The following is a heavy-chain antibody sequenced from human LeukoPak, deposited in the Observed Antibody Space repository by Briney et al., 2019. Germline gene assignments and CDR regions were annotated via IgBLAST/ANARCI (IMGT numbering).Heavy chain of an antibody. CDR2: INPSGGST. CDR1: GHTFTSYY. CDR3: ARDAGGTTTSYYYYMDV. Sequence: ASVKVSCKASGHTFTSYYMHWVRQAPGQGLEWMGIINPSGGSTSYAQKFQGRVTMTRDMSTSTVYMELSSLRSEDTAVYYCARDAGGTTTSYYYYMDVWGKGTTVTVSS. J-gene: IGHJ6*03. D-gene: IGHD4-11*01. V-gene: IGHV1-46*01.